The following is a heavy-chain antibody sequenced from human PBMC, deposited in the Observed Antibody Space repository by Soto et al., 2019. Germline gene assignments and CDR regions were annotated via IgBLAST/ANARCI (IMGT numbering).Heavy chain of an antibody. CDR3: ARGDYDFWSGEKYDY. V-gene: IGHV3-30-3*01. D-gene: IGHD3-3*01. CDR1: GFTFSSYA. J-gene: IGHJ4*02. CDR2: ISYDGSNK. Sequence: GGSLRLSCAASGFTFSSYAMHWVRQAPGKGLEWVAVISYDGSNKYYADSVKGRFTISRDNSKNTLYLQMNSLRAEDTAVYYCARGDYDFWSGEKYDYWGQGTLVTVSS.